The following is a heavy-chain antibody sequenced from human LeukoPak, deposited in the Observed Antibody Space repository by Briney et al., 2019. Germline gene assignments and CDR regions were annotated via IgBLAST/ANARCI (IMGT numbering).Heavy chain of an antibody. V-gene: IGHV5-51*01. CDR3: ARGYYYDSSGYPPGFDY. CDR2: IYPGDSDT. J-gene: IGHJ4*02. Sequence: GESLKISCRVFGYAFASYWIGWVRQMPGKGLEWMGIIYPGDSDTRYSPSFQGQVTISADKSISTAYLQWSSLKASDTAMYYCARGYYYDSSGYPPGFDYWGQGTLVTVSS. CDR1: GYAFASYW. D-gene: IGHD3-22*01.